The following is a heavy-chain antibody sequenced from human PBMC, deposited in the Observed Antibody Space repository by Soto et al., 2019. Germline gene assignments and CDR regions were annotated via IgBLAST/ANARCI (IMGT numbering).Heavy chain of an antibody. CDR2: INHSGST. J-gene: IGHJ5*02. Sequence: SETLSLTCAVYGGSFSGYYWSWIRQPPGKGLEWIGEINHSGSTNYNPSLKSRVTISVDTSKNQFPLKLSSVTAADTAVYYCARGSITIFGVPYYQRWFDPWGQGTLVTVSS. D-gene: IGHD3-3*01. V-gene: IGHV4-34*01. CDR1: GGSFSGYY. CDR3: ARGSITIFGVPYYQRWFDP.